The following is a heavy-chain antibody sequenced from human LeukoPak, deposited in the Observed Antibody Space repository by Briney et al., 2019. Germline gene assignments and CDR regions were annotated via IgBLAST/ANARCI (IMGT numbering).Heavy chain of an antibody. CDR3: AREGYCSGGSCYRYFQH. V-gene: IGHV1-69*05. CDR1: GGTFSSYA. CDR2: IIPIFGTA. D-gene: IGHD2-15*01. Sequence: ASVKVSCKAFGGTFSSYAISWVRQAPGQGLEWMGGIIPIFGTANYAQKFQGRVTITTDESTSTAYMELSSLRSEDTAVYYWAREGYCSGGSCYRYFQHWGQGTLVTVSS. J-gene: IGHJ1*01.